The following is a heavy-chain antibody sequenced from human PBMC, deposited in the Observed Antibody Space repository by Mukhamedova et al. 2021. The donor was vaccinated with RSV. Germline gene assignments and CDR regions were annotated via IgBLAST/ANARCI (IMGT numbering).Heavy chain of an antibody. V-gene: IGHV1-3*01. CDR2: INAGNGNT. J-gene: IGHJ4*02. Sequence: GQRLEWMGWINAGNGNTKYSQKFQGRVTITRDTSASTAYMELSSLRSEDTAVYYCARVTNSYYYILTGYPVFDYWGQGTLVTVSS. CDR3: ARVTNSYYYILTGYPVFDY. D-gene: IGHD3-9*01.